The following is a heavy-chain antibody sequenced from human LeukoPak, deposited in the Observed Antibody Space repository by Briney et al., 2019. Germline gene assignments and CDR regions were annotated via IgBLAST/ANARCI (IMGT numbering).Heavy chain of an antibody. D-gene: IGHD1-1*01. J-gene: IGHJ4*02. CDR1: GGSISTYY. Sequence: SETLSLTCTVSGGSISTYYWSWIRQPPGKGLEYIGYIYYTGSTNYNPSLESRVTISVDTSKNQFSLQLSSMTAADTAVYYCARGPMTAWYNNCDYWGQGALVTVSS. CDR2: IYYTGST. CDR3: ARGPMTAWYNNCDY. V-gene: IGHV4-59*12.